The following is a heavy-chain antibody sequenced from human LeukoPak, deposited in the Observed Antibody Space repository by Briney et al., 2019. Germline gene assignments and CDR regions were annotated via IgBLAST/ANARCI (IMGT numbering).Heavy chain of an antibody. J-gene: IGHJ4*02. CDR2: IRSKTYGGTG. D-gene: IGHD1-26*01. Sequence: GGSLRLSCTASGFTFGDYAMNWFRQAPGKGLEWVGFIRSKTYGGTGEYAASVKGRFTISRDDSKSIAHLQMNSLKTEDTAVYYCTRSESGTYKGGFDFWGQGTLVTVSS. V-gene: IGHV3-49*03. CDR3: TRSESGTYKGGFDF. CDR1: GFTFGDYA.